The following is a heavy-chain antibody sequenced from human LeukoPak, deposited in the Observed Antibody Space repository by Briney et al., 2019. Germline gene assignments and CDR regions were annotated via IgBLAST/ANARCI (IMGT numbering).Heavy chain of an antibody. D-gene: IGHD1-26*01. Sequence: GGSRRLSCAASGFTFDDYAMHWVRQPSGKGLEWVSGISWNSGSIDYVGSVMGRFTISRDNAKNSLYLQMNSLRPEDTAFYYCAKGTNAGIVGGSDSWGQGILVTVSS. CDR3: AKGTNAGIVGGSDS. J-gene: IGHJ5*01. CDR1: GFTFDDYA. CDR2: ISWNSGSI. V-gene: IGHV3-9*01.